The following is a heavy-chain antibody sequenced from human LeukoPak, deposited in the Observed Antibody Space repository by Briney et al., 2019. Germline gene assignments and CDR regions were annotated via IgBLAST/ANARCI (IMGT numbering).Heavy chain of an antibody. CDR2: VYYSGDT. V-gene: IGHV4-39*01. D-gene: IGHD5-24*01. CDR3: AREDGYNMDDAFDI. Sequence: SETLSLTCTLSGGSITTGNDYWGWVRQSPGKGLEWIGSVYYSGDTYYNPSLKSRVTISVDTSKNQFSLRLRSVTAADTAVYYCAREDGYNMDDAFDIWGQGTMVSVSS. CDR1: GGSITTGNDY. J-gene: IGHJ3*02.